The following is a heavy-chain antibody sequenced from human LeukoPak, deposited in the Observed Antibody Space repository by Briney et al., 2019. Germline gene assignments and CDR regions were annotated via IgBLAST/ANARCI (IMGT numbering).Heavy chain of an antibody. CDR2: ISGSGGST. J-gene: IGHJ4*02. CDR1: GFTFSSYA. CDR3: AKGPSGSFYPGYFDY. V-gene: IGHV3-23*01. D-gene: IGHD1-26*01. Sequence: SGGSLRLSCAASGFTFSSYAMSCVRQAPGKGLEWVSPISGSGGSTYYADSVKGRFTISRDNSKNTLDLQMNSLRADDTAVYYCAKGPSGSFYPGYFDYWGQGTPLTVS.